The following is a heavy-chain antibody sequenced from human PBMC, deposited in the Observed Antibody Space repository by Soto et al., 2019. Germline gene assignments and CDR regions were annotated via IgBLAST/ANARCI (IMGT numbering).Heavy chain of an antibody. CDR1: GFTFDDYS. CDR3: GKDRAVTDYTSLDH. D-gene: IGHD4-4*01. Sequence: EVQLVQSGAVVVQPGGSLRLSCAASGFTFDDYSMHWVRQLPGKGLEWVFLISWDGRTAFYADSVLGRFTISRDNSKTSLYLQMNSLTTEDAAIYYCGKDRAVTDYTSLDHWGQGALVTVSS. CDR2: ISWDGRTA. V-gene: IGHV3-43*01. J-gene: IGHJ4*02.